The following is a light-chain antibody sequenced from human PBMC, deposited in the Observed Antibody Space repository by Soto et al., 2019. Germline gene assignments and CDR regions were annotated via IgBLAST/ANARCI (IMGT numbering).Light chain of an antibody. CDR2: LGS. CDR3: MQTLQTPLT. J-gene: IGKJ4*01. Sequence: DIVMTQSPLSLPVTPGEPASISCRSSQSLLHSRGYNCLDWYLQKPGQSPQVLSYLGSTRAPGVPDRFSGSGSGTDFTLTISRVEAEDVGIYYCMQTLQTPLTFGGGTKVEIK. V-gene: IGKV2-28*01. CDR1: QSLLHSRGYNC.